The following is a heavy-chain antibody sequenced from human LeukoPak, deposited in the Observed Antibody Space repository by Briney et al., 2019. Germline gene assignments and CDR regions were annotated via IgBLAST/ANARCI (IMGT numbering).Heavy chain of an antibody. D-gene: IGHD2-21*01. CDR2: ISYDGSNK. Sequence: PGGSLRLSCAASGFTFSSYAMHWVRQAPGKGLEWVAVISYDGSNKYYADSVKGRFTISRDNSKNTLYLQMNSLRAEDTAVYYCARVFRLLFGMDYWGQGTLVTVSS. V-gene: IGHV3-30*04. CDR3: ARVFRLLFGMDY. J-gene: IGHJ4*02. CDR1: GFTFSSYA.